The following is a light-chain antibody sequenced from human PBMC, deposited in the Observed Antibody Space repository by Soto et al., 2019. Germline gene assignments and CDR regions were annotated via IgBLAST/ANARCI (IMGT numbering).Light chain of an antibody. CDR2: EVN. J-gene: IGLJ1*01. Sequence: QSALTQPPSASRSPGQSVTISCTGTSSDVGGYNYVSWYQQHPGKVPKLMVYEVNKRPSGVPDRFSGSKSGNTASLTVSGLQAEDEADYYFTSYAGGNNVFGTGTKVNVL. CDR3: TSYAGGNNV. V-gene: IGLV2-8*01. CDR1: SSDVGGYNY.